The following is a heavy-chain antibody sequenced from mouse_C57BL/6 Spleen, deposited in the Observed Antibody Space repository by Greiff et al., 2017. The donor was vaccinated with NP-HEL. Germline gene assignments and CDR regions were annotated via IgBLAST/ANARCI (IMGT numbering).Heavy chain of an antibody. CDR1: GFTFTDYY. CDR2: IRNKANGYTT. Sequence: EVMLVESGRGLVQPGGSLSLSCAASGFTFTDYYMSWVRQPPGKALEWLGFIRNKANGYTTEYSASVKGRFTISRDNSQSILYLQMNALRAEDSATYYCARSSYSNYFYYAMDYWGQGTSVTVSS. D-gene: IGHD2-5*01. J-gene: IGHJ4*01. V-gene: IGHV7-3*01. CDR3: ARSSYSNYFYYAMDY.